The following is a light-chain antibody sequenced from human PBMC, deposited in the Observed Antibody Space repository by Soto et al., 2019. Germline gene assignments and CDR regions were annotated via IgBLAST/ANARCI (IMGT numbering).Light chain of an antibody. V-gene: IGKV3-20*01. CDR3: QQYGSSPIT. CDR2: GTS. Sequence: EIVLTQSPGTLSLSPGERATLSCRASQSVSITSLAWYQQKPGQAPRLLIYGTSNRATAIPDRFSGSGSGTEFTLTISRMEPEDFAVYYCQQYGSSPITFGQGTRLEIK. J-gene: IGKJ5*01. CDR1: QSVSITS.